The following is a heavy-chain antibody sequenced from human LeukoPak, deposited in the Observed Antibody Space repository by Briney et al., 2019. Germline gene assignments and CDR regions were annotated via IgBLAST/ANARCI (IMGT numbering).Heavy chain of an antibody. Sequence: GESLKISRKDSGYSFTSYWVGWVRQMPGKGLEWMGIIYPGDSDTRHSPSFQGQVTISADKSISTAYLQWSSLKASDTAMYYCARQTGIAVAGSFDYWGQGTLVTVSS. CDR3: ARQTGIAVAGSFDY. CDR2: IYPGDSDT. V-gene: IGHV5-51*01. J-gene: IGHJ4*02. CDR1: GYSFTSYW. D-gene: IGHD6-19*01.